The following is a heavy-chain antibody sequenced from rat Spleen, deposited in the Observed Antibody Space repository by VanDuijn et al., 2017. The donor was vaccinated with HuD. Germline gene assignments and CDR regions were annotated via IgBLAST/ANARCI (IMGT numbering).Heavy chain of an antibody. J-gene: IGHJ4*01. CDR1: GFTFSNYG. V-gene: IGHV5-29*01. D-gene: IGHD4-3*01. CDR2: INYDGRST. Sequence: EVQLVESGGGLVQPGRSLKLSCAASGFTFSNYGMHWIRQAPTKGLEWVATINYDGRSTFYRDYVRDRFTISRDNGKSILYLQMDSLKSEDTATYYWARPGRGGTARYYVFDVWGQGASVTVSS. CDR3: ARPGRGGTARYYVFDV.